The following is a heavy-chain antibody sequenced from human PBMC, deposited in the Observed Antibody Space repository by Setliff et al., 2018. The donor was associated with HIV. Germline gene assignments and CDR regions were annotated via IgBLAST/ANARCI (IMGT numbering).Heavy chain of an antibody. J-gene: IGHJ3*02. CDR1: GGSISSGSYY. D-gene: IGHD6-19*01. Sequence: PSETLSLTCTVSGGSISSGSYYWSWIRQPAGKGLEWIGRIHTSGSTNYNPSLKSRVTISVDTSKNQFSLKLSSVTAADTAVYYCARYPPYSSGWYDPHDAFDIWGQGTMVTVSS. CDR2: IHTSGST. CDR3: ARYPPYSSGWYDPHDAFDI. V-gene: IGHV4-61*02.